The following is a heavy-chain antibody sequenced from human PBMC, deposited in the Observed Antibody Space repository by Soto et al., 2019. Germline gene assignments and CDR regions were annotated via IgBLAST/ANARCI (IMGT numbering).Heavy chain of an antibody. D-gene: IGHD4-17*01. CDR3: GGQDYGAKGYYFEN. V-gene: IGHV4-39*01. CDR2: IYYIGNT. CDR1: NGSISSRSSY. Sequence: SETLSLTCIVSNGSISSRSSYWGWIRQTPGKGLEWIGSIYYIGNTYYNPSLKSRVTISIDTSKTQFSLKMNPVTAADTAVYFCGGQDYGAKGYYFENWVQGALVTVSS. J-gene: IGHJ4*02.